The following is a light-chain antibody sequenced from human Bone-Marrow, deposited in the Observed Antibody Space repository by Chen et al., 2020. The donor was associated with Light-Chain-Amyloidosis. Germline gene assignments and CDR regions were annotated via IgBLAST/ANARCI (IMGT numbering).Light chain of an antibody. Sequence: EVVLSQSPATLSLSPGERATLSCRASKSVGAYLAWYQHKPGLAPRLLIYDATDRATGIPARFSGSGSGTDFTLTISSLEPEDFATYFCQQRSSWPPTFGLGTKLEIK. CDR1: KSVGAY. CDR3: QQRSSWPPT. CDR2: DAT. V-gene: IGKV3-11*01. J-gene: IGKJ2*01.